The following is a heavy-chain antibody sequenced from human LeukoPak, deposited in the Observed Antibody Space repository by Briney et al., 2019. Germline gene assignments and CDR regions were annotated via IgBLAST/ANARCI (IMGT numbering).Heavy chain of an antibody. V-gene: IGHV3-23*01. CDR2: ISGSGGST. CDR3: AKVGYYYDRSGYYPLFDY. Sequence: GGSLRLSCAASGFTFSSYAMSWVRQAPGKGLEWVSAISGSGGSTYYADSVKGRFTISRDNSKNTLYLQMNSLRAEDTAVYYCAKVGYYYDRSGYYPLFDYWGQGTLVTVSS. J-gene: IGHJ4*02. CDR1: GFTFSSYA. D-gene: IGHD3-22*01.